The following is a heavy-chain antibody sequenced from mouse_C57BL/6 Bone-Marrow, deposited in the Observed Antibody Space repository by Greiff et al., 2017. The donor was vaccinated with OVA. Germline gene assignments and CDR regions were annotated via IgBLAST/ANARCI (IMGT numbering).Heavy chain of an antibody. CDR3: TSWLLTAYAMDD. D-gene: IGHD4-1*01. V-gene: IGHV1-5*01. CDR2: IYPGSSDT. Sequence: EVKLVESGPVLARPGASVKMSCKTSGYTFTSYWMHWVNQRPGQGLEWMGAIYPGSSDTSYNQKFKGKAKLTAVTSASTAYMGLSSLTNEDSAVYNCTSWLLTAYAMDDWGKGTSVTVSS. J-gene: IGHJ4*01. CDR1: GYTFTSYW.